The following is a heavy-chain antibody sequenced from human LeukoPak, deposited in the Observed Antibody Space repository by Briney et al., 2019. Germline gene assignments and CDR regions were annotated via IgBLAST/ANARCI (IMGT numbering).Heavy chain of an antibody. Sequence: GESLKISCKGSGYSFTSYWIGWVRQMPGKGLEWMGIIYPGDSDTRYSPSFQGQVTISADKSICTAYLQWSSLKASDTAMYYCARHVPYGSGTYPSEFDYWGQGTLVTVSS. CDR3: ARHVPYGSGTYPSEFDY. CDR2: IYPGDSDT. V-gene: IGHV5-51*01. CDR1: GYSFTSYW. J-gene: IGHJ4*02. D-gene: IGHD3-10*01.